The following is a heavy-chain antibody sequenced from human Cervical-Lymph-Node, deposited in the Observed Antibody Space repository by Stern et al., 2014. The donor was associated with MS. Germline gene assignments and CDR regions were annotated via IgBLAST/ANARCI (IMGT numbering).Heavy chain of an antibody. Sequence: EVHLVESGGGLVKPGGSLRLSCLASGFTFNTYSMNWVRQAPGKGLEWISFISNRGSYISYGDSVQGRFTISRDNAKNSLYLPLNGLRAEDTAVYYCARDSGQSYHYDSSGYYHFDSWGQGTLVTVSS. D-gene: IGHD3-22*01. CDR2: ISNRGSYI. CDR3: ARDSGQSYHYDSSGYYHFDS. J-gene: IGHJ4*02. CDR1: GFTFNTYS. V-gene: IGHV3-21*01.